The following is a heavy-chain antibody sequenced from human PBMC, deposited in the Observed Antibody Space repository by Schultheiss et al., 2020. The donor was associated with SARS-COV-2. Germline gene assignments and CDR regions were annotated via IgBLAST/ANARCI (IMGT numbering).Heavy chain of an antibody. CDR3: SGWPRVQVVPYGMDV. Sequence: GGSLRLSCAASGFTFSNAWMSWVRQAPGKGLEWVGRIKSKTDGGTTDYAAPVKGRFTISRDDSKNTLYLQMNSLKTEDTAVYYCSGWPRVQVVPYGMDVWGQGTTVTVSS. CDR2: IKSKTDGGTT. D-gene: IGHD6-19*01. J-gene: IGHJ6*02. CDR1: GFTFSNAW. V-gene: IGHV3-15*01.